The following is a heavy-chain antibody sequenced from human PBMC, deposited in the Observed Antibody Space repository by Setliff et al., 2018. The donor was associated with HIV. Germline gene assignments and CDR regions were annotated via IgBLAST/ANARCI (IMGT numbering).Heavy chain of an antibody. V-gene: IGHV4-38-2*01. D-gene: IGHD3-3*01. CDR1: NYSVRSSFF. J-gene: IGHJ6*03. CDR3: ARAFWSGYPFNMDV. CDR2: LSHSGTT. Sequence: SETLSLTCAVSNYSVRSSFFWGWIRQSPVRGLEWIGSLSHSGTTYYSPSLKSRVTMSVDTSKNQFSLNLTSVTAADTAVYYCARAFWSGYPFNMDVWGKGTTVTVSS.